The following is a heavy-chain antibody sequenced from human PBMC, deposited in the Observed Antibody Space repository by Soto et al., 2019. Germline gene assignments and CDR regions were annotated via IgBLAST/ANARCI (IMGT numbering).Heavy chain of an antibody. CDR3: AHSRLPGIAAADPRGSWFDP. J-gene: IGHJ5*02. CDR1: GFSLSTSGVG. V-gene: IGHV2-5*01. D-gene: IGHD6-13*01. CDR2: IYWNDDK. Sequence: QITLKESGPTLVKPTQTLTLTCTFSGFSLSTSGVGVGWIRQPPGKALEWLALIYWNDDKRYSPSLKSRLTITKDTSKNQVVLTMTNMDPVDTATYYCAHSRLPGIAAADPRGSWFDPWGQGTLVTVSS.